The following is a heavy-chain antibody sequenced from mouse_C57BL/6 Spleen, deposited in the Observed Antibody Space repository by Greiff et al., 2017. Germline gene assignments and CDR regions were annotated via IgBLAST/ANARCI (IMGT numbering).Heavy chain of an antibody. Sequence: VKLQQSGAELVKPGASVKISCKASGYAFSSYWMNWVKQRPGKGLEWIGQIYPGDGDTNYNGKFKGKATLTADKSSSTAYMQLSGLTSEDSAVYFCARRGDGYDGFAYWGQGTLVTVSA. CDR1: GYAFSSYW. D-gene: IGHD2-2*01. CDR2: IYPGDGDT. CDR3: ARRGDGYDGFAY. J-gene: IGHJ3*01. V-gene: IGHV1-80*01.